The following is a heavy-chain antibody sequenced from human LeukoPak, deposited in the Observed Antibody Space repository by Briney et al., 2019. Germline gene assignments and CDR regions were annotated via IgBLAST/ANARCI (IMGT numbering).Heavy chain of an antibody. CDR3: ARDPRGYCSSTSCPPDYYYYGMDV. Sequence: SVKVSCKASGGTFSSYAISWVRQAPGQGLEWMGGIIPIFGTANYAQKFQGRVTITADESTSTAYMELSSLRSEDTAVYYCARDPRGYCSSTSCPPDYYYYGMDVWGKGTTVTVSS. CDR2: IIPIFGTA. D-gene: IGHD2-2*01. J-gene: IGHJ6*04. V-gene: IGHV1-69*13. CDR1: GGTFSSYA.